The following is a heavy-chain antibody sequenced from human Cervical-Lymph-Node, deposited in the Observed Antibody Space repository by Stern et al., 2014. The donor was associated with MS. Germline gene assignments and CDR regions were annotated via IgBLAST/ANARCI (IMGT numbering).Heavy chain of an antibody. Sequence: EVQLVESGGGLVKPGGSLRLSCAASGFTFSSYSMNWVRRAPGKGLEWVSSISTSSTYKYYADSVKGRFTISRDNAKNSMYLQMNSLRAEDTAVYYCARDRDWRFDYWGQGTLVTVSS. CDR1: GFTFSSYS. J-gene: IGHJ4*02. CDR2: ISTSSTYK. V-gene: IGHV3-21*06. CDR3: ARDRDWRFDY. D-gene: IGHD3/OR15-3a*01.